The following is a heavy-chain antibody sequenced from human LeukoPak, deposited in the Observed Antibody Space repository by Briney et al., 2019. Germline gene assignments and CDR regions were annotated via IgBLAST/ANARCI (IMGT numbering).Heavy chain of an antibody. CDR3: ATYSSLNRREFQY. J-gene: IGHJ1*01. CDR2: IKQDGSEK. D-gene: IGHD3-22*01. Sequence: GGSLRLSCAGSGFTFSDYWTHWVRQAPGKGLEWVANIKQDGSEKFYVDSVKGRFTISRDNAKNSLYLQMNGLRAEDTAVYYCATYSSLNRREFQYWGQGTLLTVSS. CDR1: GFTFSDYW. V-gene: IGHV3-7*01.